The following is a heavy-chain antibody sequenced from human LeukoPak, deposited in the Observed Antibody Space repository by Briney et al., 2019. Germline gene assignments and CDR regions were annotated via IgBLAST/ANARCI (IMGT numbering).Heavy chain of an antibody. Sequence: GGSLRLSCAASGFTFSDNYMSWIRQAPGKGLEWVSYISSSGNTTKNADSVKGRFTITRDNAKNSLYLQMNSLRAEDTAVYYCAREDTGYSYGYGPIDYWGQGTLVTVSS. CDR2: ISSSGNTT. J-gene: IGHJ4*02. CDR1: GFTFSDNY. V-gene: IGHV3-11*04. D-gene: IGHD5-18*01. CDR3: AREDTGYSYGYGPIDY.